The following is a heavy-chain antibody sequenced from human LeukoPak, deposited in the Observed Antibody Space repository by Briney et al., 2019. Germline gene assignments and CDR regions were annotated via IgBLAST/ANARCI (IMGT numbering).Heavy chain of an antibody. Sequence: GGSLRLSCAASGFTFSDYYMSWIRQAPGKGLEWVSYISSSGSTIYYADSVKGRFTISRDNAKNSLYLQMNSLRAEDTAVYYCARDIIAARPDDAFDIWGQGTMVTVSS. V-gene: IGHV3-11*01. J-gene: IGHJ3*02. CDR3: ARDIIAARPDDAFDI. D-gene: IGHD6-6*01. CDR1: GFTFSDYY. CDR2: ISSSGSTI.